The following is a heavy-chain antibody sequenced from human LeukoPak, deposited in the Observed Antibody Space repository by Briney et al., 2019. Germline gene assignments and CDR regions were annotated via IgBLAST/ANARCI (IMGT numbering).Heavy chain of an antibody. CDR1: GESFSGHY. CDR3: ARPRYGSGSLDS. D-gene: IGHD3-10*01. J-gene: IGHJ4*02. V-gene: IGHV4-34*01. CDR2: INHSGST. Sequence: SETLSLTCAVYGESFSGHYWTWIRQPPGKGLEWIGEINHSGSTTSNPSLNNRVTISVDTSKNQFSLKLTSVTAADTAVYYCARPRYGSGSLDSWGQGTLVTVPS.